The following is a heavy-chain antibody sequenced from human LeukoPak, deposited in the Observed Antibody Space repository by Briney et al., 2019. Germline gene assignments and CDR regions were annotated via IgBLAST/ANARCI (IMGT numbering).Heavy chain of an antibody. CDR3: ARARGGY. V-gene: IGHV4-39*01. CDR2: IYYSGST. D-gene: IGHD4-23*01. J-gene: IGHJ4*02. Sequence: SETLSLTCSVSGGSISSSSYYWGWIRQPPGKGLEWIGSIYYSGSTYYNPSLKSRVTISVDTSKNQFSLKLSSVTAADTAVYYCARARGGYWGQGTLVTVSS. CDR1: GGSISSSSYY.